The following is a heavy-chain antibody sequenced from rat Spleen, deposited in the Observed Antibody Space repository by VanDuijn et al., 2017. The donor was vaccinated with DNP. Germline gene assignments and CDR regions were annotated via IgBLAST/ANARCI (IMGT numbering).Heavy chain of an antibody. Sequence: EVQLVESGGGLVQPGRSLKLSCAASGFTFTNYDMAWVRQAPKKGLEWVATISTSGGSTHYRDSVKGRFTISRDNAENTVYLQMSSLRSEDTATYYCASWAPIAPLSTSNYWGQGVMVTVSS. CDR2: ISTSGGST. J-gene: IGHJ2*01. CDR1: GFTFTNYD. D-gene: IGHD1-2*01. CDR3: ASWAPIAPLSTSNY. V-gene: IGHV5S13*01.